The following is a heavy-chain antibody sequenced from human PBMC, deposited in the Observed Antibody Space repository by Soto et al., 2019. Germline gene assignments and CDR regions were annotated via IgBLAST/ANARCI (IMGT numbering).Heavy chain of an antibody. CDR3: ARHGGFEEPNYYMDV. Sequence: SETLSLTCSVSGASIASGGHYWTWIRQHPGKGLEWVGHINDRGTTHYNPSLKSRVTISVDTSKNQFSLKLSSVTAADTAVYYCARHGGFEEPNYYMDVWGKGTTVTVSS. CDR2: INDRGTT. V-gene: IGHV4-31*03. J-gene: IGHJ6*03. CDR1: GASIASGGHY. D-gene: IGHD3-10*01.